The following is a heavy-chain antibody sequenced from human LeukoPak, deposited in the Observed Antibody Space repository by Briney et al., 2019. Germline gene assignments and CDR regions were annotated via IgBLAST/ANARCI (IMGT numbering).Heavy chain of an antibody. J-gene: IGHJ6*02. D-gene: IGHD3-10*01. CDR3: ARHYRGSGSIYGMDV. V-gene: IGHV4-59*08. Sequence: PSETLSLTCTVSGGSISSYYWSWLRQPPGKGLEWIGYIYYSGSTNYNPSLKSRVTISVDTSKNQFSLKLSSVTAADTAVYYCARHYRGSGSIYGMDVWGQGTTVTVSS. CDR2: IYYSGST. CDR1: GGSISSYY.